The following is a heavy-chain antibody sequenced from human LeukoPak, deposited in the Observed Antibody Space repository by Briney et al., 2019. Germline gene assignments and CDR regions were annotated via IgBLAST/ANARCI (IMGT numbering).Heavy chain of an antibody. D-gene: IGHD2-2*01. CDR3: ARDGEDIVVVPAAI. Sequence: SETLSLTCAVSGYSISSGYYWSWIRQPAGKGLEWIGRIYTSGSTNYNPSLKSRVTISVDTSKNQFSLKLSSVTAADTAVYYCARDGEDIVVVPAAIWGQGTLVTVSS. J-gene: IGHJ4*02. CDR2: IYTSGST. CDR1: GYSISSGYY. V-gene: IGHV4-61*02.